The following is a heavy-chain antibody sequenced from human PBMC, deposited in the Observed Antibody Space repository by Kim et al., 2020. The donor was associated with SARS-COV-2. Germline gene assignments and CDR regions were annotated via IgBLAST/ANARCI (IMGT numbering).Heavy chain of an antibody. CDR2: ISGSGGST. CDR3: AKDLTHDSGSYTTPSYYFDY. CDR1: GFTFSSYA. D-gene: IGHD1-26*01. V-gene: IGHV3-23*01. J-gene: IGHJ4*01. Sequence: GGSLRLSCAASGFTFSSYAMSWVRQAPGKGMEWVSAISGSGGSTYYANSVKGRFTIYRDNSKNKLYLQMNSLRAEATAVYYCAKDLTHDSGSYTTPSYYFDYWGQGTLVTVSS.